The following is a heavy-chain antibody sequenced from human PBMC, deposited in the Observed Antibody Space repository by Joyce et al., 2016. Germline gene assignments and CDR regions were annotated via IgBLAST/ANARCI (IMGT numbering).Heavy chain of an antibody. CDR3: AKDRGGFGVVISSYLDY. CDR2: ISGDGGST. J-gene: IGHJ4*02. CDR1: GFTFDDYS. Sequence: EVQLVESGGVVVQPGGSLRLSCAASGFTFDDYSMHWVRQGPGKGLECVSLISGDGGSTYYAYSVKGRFTISRDNSKNSLYLQMNSLRTEDTALYYCAKDRGGFGVVISSYLDYWGQGTLVTVSS. V-gene: IGHV3-43*01. D-gene: IGHD3-3*01.